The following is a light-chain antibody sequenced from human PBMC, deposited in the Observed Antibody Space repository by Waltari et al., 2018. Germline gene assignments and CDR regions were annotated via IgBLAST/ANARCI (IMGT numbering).Light chain of an antibody. CDR1: QDISNY. Sequence: DIQMTQSPSSLSASVGDRVTITCQASQDISNYLNWYQQKPGKAPKLLIYDASNLETGVPSRFSGSGSGTDFTFTISSLQAEDVAVYYCQQYYSTPNTFGQGTKLEIK. CDR2: DAS. V-gene: IGKV1-33*01. J-gene: IGKJ2*01. CDR3: QQYYSTPNT.